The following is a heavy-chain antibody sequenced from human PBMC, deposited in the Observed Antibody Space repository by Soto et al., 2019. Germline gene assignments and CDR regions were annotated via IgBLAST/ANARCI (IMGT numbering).Heavy chain of an antibody. V-gene: IGHV5-51*01. CDR3: ARQPIVVVPAAIRGICYCNYGMDF. Sequence: SLKISYKGFGDNVTRYWIGWERQKNGKGLEWMGIIYPGDSDTRYSPSFQGQVTISADKSISTAYPQWSSLKASDTAMYYCARQPIVVVPAAIRGICYCNYGMDFLVQGTTV. CDR2: IYPGDSDT. J-gene: IGHJ6*02. CDR1: GDNVTRYW. D-gene: IGHD2-2*02.